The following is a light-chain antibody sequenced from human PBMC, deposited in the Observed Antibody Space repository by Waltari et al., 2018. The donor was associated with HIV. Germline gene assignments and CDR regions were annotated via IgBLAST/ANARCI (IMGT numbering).Light chain of an antibody. CDR1: IIEETKS. Sequence: SYVLTQPPSVSVAPGQTARITCGGNIIEETKSGHGYRLNPGQAPVLVIYADHDPPSAVPDRFPCSSSGYAATLTISSAEAGDEADYYCQVWDGKGDPVIFGGGTKLAVV. V-gene: IGLV3-21*02. J-gene: IGLJ2*01. CDR2: ADH. CDR3: QVWDGKGDPVI.